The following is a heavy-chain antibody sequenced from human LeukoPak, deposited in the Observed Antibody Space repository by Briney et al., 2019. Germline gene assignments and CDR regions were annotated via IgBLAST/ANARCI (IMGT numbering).Heavy chain of an antibody. J-gene: IGHJ4*02. CDR3: ARRRTTGTTGYFDY. CDR1: GGSFSGYY. D-gene: IGHD1-1*01. V-gene: IGHV4-34*01. Sequence: PSETLSLTCAVYGGSFSGYYWSWIRQPPGKGLEWIGEINHSGSTNYNPSLKSRVTISVDTSKNQFSLKLSSVTAADTAVYYCARRRTTGTTGYFDYWGQGTLVTVSS. CDR2: INHSGST.